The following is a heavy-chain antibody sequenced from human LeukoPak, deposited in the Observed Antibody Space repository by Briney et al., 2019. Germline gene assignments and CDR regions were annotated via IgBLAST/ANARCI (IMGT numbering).Heavy chain of an antibody. J-gene: IGHJ4*02. CDR3: ARSGYCSGGSCYVDY. Sequence: SGGSLRLSCAASGFTFSSYAMHWVRQAPGKGLEYVSAISSNGGSTYYANSVKGRFTIFRDNSKNTLYLQMGSLRDEDMALYYCARSGYCSGGSCYVDYWGQGALVTVSS. CDR2: ISSNGGST. D-gene: IGHD2-15*01. CDR1: GFTFSSYA. V-gene: IGHV3-64*01.